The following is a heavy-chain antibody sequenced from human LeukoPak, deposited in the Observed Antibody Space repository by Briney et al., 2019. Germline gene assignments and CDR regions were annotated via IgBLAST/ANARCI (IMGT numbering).Heavy chain of an antibody. CDR2: ISAYNGNT. CDR1: GYTFTSYG. V-gene: IGHV1-18*01. J-gene: IGHJ4*02. Sequence: GASVKVSCKASGYTFTSYGISWVRQAPGQGLEWMGWISAYNGNTNYAQKLQGRVIMTTDTSTSTAYMELRSLRSDDTAVYYCARVVRYFDWLLYGDYFDYWGQGTLVTVSS. CDR3: ARVVRYFDWLLYGDYFDY. D-gene: IGHD3-9*01.